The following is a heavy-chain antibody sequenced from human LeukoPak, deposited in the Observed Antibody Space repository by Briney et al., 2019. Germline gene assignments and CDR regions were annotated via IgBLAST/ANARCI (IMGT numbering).Heavy chain of an antibody. CDR3: ARPITTYYYDSSGPSEY. J-gene: IGHJ4*02. Sequence: PGRSLRLSCAASGFTFITSAMHWVRQGPGKGLEWVAVISYDGVNIYYADSVKGRFTISRDNSKNTLYLQMHSLRAEDTAVYYCARPITTYYYDSSGPSEYWGQGTLVTVSS. CDR2: ISYDGVNI. CDR1: GFTFITSA. D-gene: IGHD3-22*01. V-gene: IGHV3-30*04.